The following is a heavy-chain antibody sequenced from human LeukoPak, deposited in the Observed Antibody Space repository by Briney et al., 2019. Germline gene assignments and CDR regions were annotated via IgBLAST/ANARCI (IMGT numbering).Heavy chain of an antibody. Sequence: GGSLRLSCAASGFTFSSYSMNWVRQVPGKGLEWVSSISSSSSYIYYTDSVKGRFTISRDNAKKSLYLQMNSLRAEDTAVYYCARVGGITLALAPSPFPDYNYYYMDVWGKGTTVTVSS. CDR3: ARVGGITLALAPSPFPDYNYYYMDV. D-gene: IGHD3-10*01. V-gene: IGHV3-21*01. CDR2: ISSSSSYI. J-gene: IGHJ6*03. CDR1: GFTFSSYS.